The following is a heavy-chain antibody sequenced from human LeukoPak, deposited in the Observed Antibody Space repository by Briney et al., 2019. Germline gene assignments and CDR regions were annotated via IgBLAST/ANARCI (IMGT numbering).Heavy chain of an antibody. V-gene: IGHV2-5*02. CDR1: GFSLSTSGVG. D-gene: IGHD6-6*01. J-gene: IGHJ5*02. Sequence: SGPTLVKPTQTLTLTCTFSGFSLSTSGVGVGWIRQPPGKALEWLALIYWDDDKRYSPSLKSRLTITKDTSKNQVVLTMTNMDPVDTATYYCAHRPYIAARPNWFDPWGQGTLVTVSP. CDR2: IYWDDDK. CDR3: AHRPYIAARPNWFDP.